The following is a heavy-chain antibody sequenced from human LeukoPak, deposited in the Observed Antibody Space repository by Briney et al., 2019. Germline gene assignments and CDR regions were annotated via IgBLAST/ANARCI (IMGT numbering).Heavy chain of an antibody. D-gene: IGHD3-22*01. CDR1: GFTFSPYG. CDR3: AKDYYDSSGYYYFDY. Sequence: GRSLRLSCAASGFTFSPYGMHWVRQAPGKGLEWVAVISYDGSNKYYADSVKGRFTISRDNSKNTLYLQMNSLRAEDTAVYYCAKDYYDSSGYYYFDYWGQGTLVTVSS. V-gene: IGHV3-30*18. CDR2: ISYDGSNK. J-gene: IGHJ4*02.